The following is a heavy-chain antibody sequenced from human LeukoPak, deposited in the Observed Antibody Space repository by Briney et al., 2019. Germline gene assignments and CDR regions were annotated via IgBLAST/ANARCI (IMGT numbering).Heavy chain of an antibody. J-gene: IGHJ4*02. D-gene: IGHD5-24*01. CDR1: GFTFSSYW. CDR3: ARRGGLEMATTNYFDY. Sequence: PGGSLRLSCAASGFTFSSYWMHWVRQAPGKGLVWVSHINTDGSSTSYADSVKGRFTISRDNAKNTLYVQMNSLRAEDTAVYYCARRGGLEMATTNYFDYWGQGTLVTVSS. CDR2: INTDGSST. V-gene: IGHV3-74*01.